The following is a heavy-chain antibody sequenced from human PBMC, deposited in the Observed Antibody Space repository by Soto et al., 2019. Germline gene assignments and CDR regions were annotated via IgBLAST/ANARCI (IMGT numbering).Heavy chain of an antibody. CDR3: AILGTYYFDNSDNYFDF. CDR2: INAGNGNT. J-gene: IGHJ4*02. V-gene: IGHV1-3*01. CDR1: GYTLTRYS. Sequence: ASVKVSCKASGYTLTRYSIHWVRQAPGQRLEWMGWINAGNGNTKFSQKFQGRVTITRDTSASTAYMELRGLRSEDTAVYYCAILGTYYFDNSDNYFDFWGQGTLVT. D-gene: IGHD3-22*01.